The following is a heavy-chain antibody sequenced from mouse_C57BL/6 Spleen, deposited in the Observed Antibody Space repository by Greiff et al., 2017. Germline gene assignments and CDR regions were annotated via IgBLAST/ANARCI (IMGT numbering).Heavy chain of an antibody. Sequence: QVQLQQSGAELVKPGASVKLSCKASGYTFTSYWMHWVKQRPGQGLEWIGMIHPNSGSTNYNEKFKSKATLTVDKSSSTAYMQLSSLTSEDSAVYYCARWDHEDAMDYWGQGTSVTVSS. V-gene: IGHV1-64*01. J-gene: IGHJ4*01. CDR3: ARWDHEDAMDY. CDR1: GYTFTSYW. CDR2: IHPNSGST. D-gene: IGHD4-1*01.